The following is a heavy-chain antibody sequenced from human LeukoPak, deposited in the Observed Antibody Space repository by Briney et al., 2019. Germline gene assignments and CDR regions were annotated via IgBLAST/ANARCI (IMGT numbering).Heavy chain of an antibody. Sequence: SETLSLTCTVSGGSISRYYWSWIRQPPGKGLEWIGQIHYSGSTKYNPSLKSRVTISVDTSKNQFSLKLSAVTAADTAVYYCARALSYSSGWYFDYWGQGTLVTVSS. V-gene: IGHV4-59*01. D-gene: IGHD6-19*01. CDR2: IHYSGST. J-gene: IGHJ4*02. CDR1: GGSISRYY. CDR3: ARALSYSSGWYFDY.